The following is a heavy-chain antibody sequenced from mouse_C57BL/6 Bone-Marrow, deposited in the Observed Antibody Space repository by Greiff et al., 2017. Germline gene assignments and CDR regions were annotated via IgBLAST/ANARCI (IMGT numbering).Heavy chain of an antibody. V-gene: IGHV5-2*01. CDR3: ARHGDYGSSSYWYFDV. CDR2: INSDGGST. J-gene: IGHJ1*03. CDR1: EYEFPSHD. Sequence: EVQVVESGGGLVQPGESLKLSCESNEYEFPSHDMSWVRKTPETRLELVAAINSDGGSTYYPDPMERRFIISRDNTKKTLYLQMSSLRSEDTALYYCARHGDYGSSSYWYFDVWGTGTTVTVSS. D-gene: IGHD1-1*01.